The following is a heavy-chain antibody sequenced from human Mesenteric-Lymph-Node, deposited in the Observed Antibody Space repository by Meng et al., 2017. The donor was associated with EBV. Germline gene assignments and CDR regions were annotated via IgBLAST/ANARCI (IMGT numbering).Heavy chain of an antibody. J-gene: IGHJ4*02. CDR2: IIPIFRTT. CDR3: ARGDSGYDGRSDY. Sequence: QVHPVQSGAEVKKPXSSVKVSRKASGGTFNKYAISWVRQARGQGLEWMGGIIPIFRTTHYAQKFQDRVTITADDSTSTVYMELSSLRSEDTAVYYCARGDSGYDGRSDYWGQGTLVTVSS. V-gene: IGHV1-69*01. CDR1: GGTFNKYA. D-gene: IGHD5-12*01.